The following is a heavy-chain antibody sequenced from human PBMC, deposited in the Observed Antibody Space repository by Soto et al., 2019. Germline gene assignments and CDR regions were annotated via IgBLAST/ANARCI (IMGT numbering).Heavy chain of an antibody. J-gene: IGHJ6*01. CDR1: GFTFSSYS. V-gene: IGHV3-21*01. Sequence: EVQLVESGGGLVKPGGSLRLSCAASGFTFSSYSMNWVRQAPGKGLEWVSSISSSGTYTYYADSLKGRFTISRDNAKNSLYLELSSLRSEDTAVYYCARDGWSGYYCYAVDLWGQGTTVTVSS. D-gene: IGHD3-3*01. CDR2: ISSSGTYT. CDR3: ARDGWSGYYCYAVDL.